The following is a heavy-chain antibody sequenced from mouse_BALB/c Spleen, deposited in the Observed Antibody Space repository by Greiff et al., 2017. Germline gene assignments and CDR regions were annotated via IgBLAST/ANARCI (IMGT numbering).Heavy chain of an antibody. CDR2: INPSSGYT. CDR1: GYTFTSYT. J-gene: IGHJ1*01. V-gene: IGHV1-4*01. CDR3: ARRLGGYWYFDV. Sequence: QVTLKESGAELARPGASVKMSCKASGYTFTSYTMHWVKQRPGQGLEWIGYINPSSGYTNYNQKFKDKATLTADKSSSTAYMQLSSLTSEDSAVYYCARRLGGYWYFDVWGAGTTVTVSS.